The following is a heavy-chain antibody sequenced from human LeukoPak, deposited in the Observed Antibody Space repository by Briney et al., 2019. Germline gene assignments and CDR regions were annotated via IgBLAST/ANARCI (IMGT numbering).Heavy chain of an antibody. Sequence: PGGSLRLSCAASGITFSDSTIHWVRQASGRGLEWVGRVRSKGNSFATAYRASVKGSFSISRDDSKNTAYLQMNSLKTEDTAVYYCTRWIAGAPTFDYWGQGTLVTVSS. CDR3: TRWIAGAPTFDY. D-gene: IGHD6-13*01. V-gene: IGHV3-73*01. J-gene: IGHJ4*02. CDR1: GITFSDST. CDR2: VRSKGNSFAT.